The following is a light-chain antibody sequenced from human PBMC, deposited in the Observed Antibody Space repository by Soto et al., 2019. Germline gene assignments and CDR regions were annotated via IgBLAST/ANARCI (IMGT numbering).Light chain of an antibody. CDR1: SSDVGGYNY. Sequence: QSALTQPASVSGSPGQSITISCTGTSSDVGGYNYVSWYQQHPGKAPKLMIYDVRNRPSGVSNRFSGSKSGNTASLTISGLRAEDEADYYCTSCSSISTLAVVFGGGTKVTVL. CDR3: TSCSSISTLAVV. V-gene: IGLV2-14*01. CDR2: DVR. J-gene: IGLJ2*01.